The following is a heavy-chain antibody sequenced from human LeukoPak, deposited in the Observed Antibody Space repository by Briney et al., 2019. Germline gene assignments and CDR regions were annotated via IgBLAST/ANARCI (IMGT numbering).Heavy chain of an antibody. Sequence: ASVKVPYKASGYTFPRYFMHWLRQPPAQGLAWMEWINPKSGDQNYEQKFQDTITIIRDPSIRTAYLELSRLRSDDTAVYYCARVVDATMIFDYGGRGTLVTV. CDR2: INPKSGDQ. D-gene: IGHD5-18*01. CDR3: ARVVDATMIFDY. V-gene: IGHV1-2*02. J-gene: IGHJ4*02. CDR1: GYTFPRYF.